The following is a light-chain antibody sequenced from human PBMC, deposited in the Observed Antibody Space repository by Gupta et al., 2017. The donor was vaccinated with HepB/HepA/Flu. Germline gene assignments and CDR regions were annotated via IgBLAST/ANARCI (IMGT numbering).Light chain of an antibody. Sequence: GAPGQRVTISCTGSTSNIGAGLDVHWYQQFPGSGPNLLIYGNNNRPSGVPDRFSGSKSGTSASLAITGLQTEDEAYYYCQSYDSSLSGWGVFGGGTKLTVL. V-gene: IGLV1-40*01. CDR3: QSYDSSLSGWGV. J-gene: IGLJ2*01. CDR1: TSNIGAGLD. CDR2: GNN.